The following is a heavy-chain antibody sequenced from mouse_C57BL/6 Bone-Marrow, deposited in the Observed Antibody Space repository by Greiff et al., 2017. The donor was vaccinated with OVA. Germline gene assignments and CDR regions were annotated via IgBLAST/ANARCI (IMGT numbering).Heavy chain of an antibody. Sequence: EVKLEESGGGLVKPGGSLKLSCAASGFTFSDYGMHWVRQAPEKGLEWVAYISSGSSTIYYADTVKGRFTISRDNAKNTLFLQMTSLRSEDTAMYYCARGTVVGYFDVWGTGTTVTVSS. V-gene: IGHV5-17*01. CDR1: GFTFSDYG. J-gene: IGHJ1*03. CDR3: ARGTVVGYFDV. CDR2: ISSGSSTI. D-gene: IGHD1-1*01.